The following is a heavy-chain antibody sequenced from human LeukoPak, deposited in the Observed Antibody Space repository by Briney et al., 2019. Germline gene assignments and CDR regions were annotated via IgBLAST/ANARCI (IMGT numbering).Heavy chain of an antibody. CDR3: ARVAARYVGMDV. V-gene: IGHV4-59*01. CDR1: GGSINNYY. CDR2: IYYSGST. D-gene: IGHD6-6*01. Sequence: SETLSLTCTVSGGSINNYYWSWIRQPPGMGLEWIGYIYYSGSTNYNPSLKSRVTISVDTSKKQFSLNLSSATAADTAVYYCARVAARYVGMDVWGQGTTVTVSS. J-gene: IGHJ6*02.